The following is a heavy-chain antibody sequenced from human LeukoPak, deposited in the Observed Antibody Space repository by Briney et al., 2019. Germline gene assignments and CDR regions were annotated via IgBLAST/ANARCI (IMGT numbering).Heavy chain of an antibody. CDR2: ISRSDGTT. V-gene: IGHV3-48*03. J-gene: IGHJ6*02. D-gene: IGHD4-17*01. Sequence: PGGSLRLSCAASGFTFSSYEMNWVRQAPGKGLEWVSYISRSDGTTSYADSVKGRFTVSRDNAKNSLYLQINSLRAEDTAVYYCARVRADYYYGIRMDVWGQGTTVTVSS. CDR3: ARVRADYYYGIRMDV. CDR1: GFTFSSYE.